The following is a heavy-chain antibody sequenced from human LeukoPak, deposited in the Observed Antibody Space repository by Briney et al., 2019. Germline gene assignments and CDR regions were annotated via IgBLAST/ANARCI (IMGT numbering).Heavy chain of an antibody. D-gene: IGHD1-26*01. V-gene: IGHV1-2*02. Sequence: GASVKVSCKASGYSFTGYHMHWVRQAPGQGLEWMGWINPNSGGTNYAQKFQGRVTMTRDTSTSTAYMELRSLRSDDTAVYYCARETVGATNDFDYWGQGALVTVSS. J-gene: IGHJ4*02. CDR2: INPNSGGT. CDR3: ARETVGATNDFDY. CDR1: GYSFTGYH.